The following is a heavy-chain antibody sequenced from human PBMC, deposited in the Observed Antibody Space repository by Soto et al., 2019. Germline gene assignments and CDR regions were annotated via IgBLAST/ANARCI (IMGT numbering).Heavy chain of an antibody. CDR2: IKSGGNT. Sequence: GGSLRLSCAASGFTVSTDWMYWVRQAPGKGLEWVSVIKSGGNTNYADSVEGRFSISRDNSKNTVYLQMNSLRSEDTAVYYCVRENYYYRMDVWGQGTRVTVSS. J-gene: IGHJ6*02. CDR3: VRENYYYRMDV. CDR1: GFTVSTDW. V-gene: IGHV3-66*01.